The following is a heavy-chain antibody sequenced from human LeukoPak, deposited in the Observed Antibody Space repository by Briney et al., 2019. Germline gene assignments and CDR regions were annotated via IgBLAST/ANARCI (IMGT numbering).Heavy chain of an antibody. CDR1: GGSISSYY. J-gene: IGHJ6*02. CDR2: IYYSGST. Sequence: SETLSLTCTVSGGSISSYYWSWIRQPPGKGLEWIGYIYYSGSTNYNPSLKSRVTISVDTSKNQFSLKLSSVTAADTAVYYCARDSLVDCSSTSCYGGYYYYGMDVWGQGTTVTVSS. V-gene: IGHV4-59*01. D-gene: IGHD2-2*01. CDR3: ARDSLVDCSSTSCYGGYYYYGMDV.